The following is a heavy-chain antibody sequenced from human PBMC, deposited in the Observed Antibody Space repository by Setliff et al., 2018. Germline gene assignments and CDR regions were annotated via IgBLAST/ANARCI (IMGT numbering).Heavy chain of an antibody. CDR2: IYYSGNT. D-gene: IGHD3-3*01. V-gene: IGHV4-59*11. Sequence: SETLSLTCSVSGGSIDSHHWSWIRQPPGKGLEWIGSIYYSGNTNYNPSLKSRVTISIDTSKNQFSLKLSSVTAADTAVYHCARGKTFFGAFIRAFDIWGQGRMVTVS. CDR1: GGSIDSHH. J-gene: IGHJ3*02. CDR3: ARGKTFFGAFIRAFDI.